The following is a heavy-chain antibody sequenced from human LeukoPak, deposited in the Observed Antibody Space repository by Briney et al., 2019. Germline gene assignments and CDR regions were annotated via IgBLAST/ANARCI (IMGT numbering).Heavy chain of an antibody. CDR1: GFTFSNYG. V-gene: IGHV3-33*01. J-gene: IGHJ4*02. CDR2: IWYDGSNK. Sequence: GGSLRLSCAASGFTFSNYGMHWVRQAPGKGLEWVALIWYDGSNKYYADSVKGRFTISRDNAKNSLYLQMNSLRDEDTAVYYCVRDPDALDFWGRGTPVTVSS. CDR3: VRDPDALDF.